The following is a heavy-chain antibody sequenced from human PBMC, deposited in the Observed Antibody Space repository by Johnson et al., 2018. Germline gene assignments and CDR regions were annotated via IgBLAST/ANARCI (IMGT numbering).Heavy chain of an antibody. CDR3: VRDVGRLAADRGGWNKWFDS. CDR2: VDHDGTGT. Sequence: EVQLVESGGGLVQPGGSLRLSCAASGFIFRDFFMHWVRQVPGKGLMWVSHVDHDGTGTKYADSVKGRFTISRDNAKRTGYLLMNSLSVEDTGVYYCVRDVGRLAADRGGWNKWFDSWGQGTLVTVSS. D-gene: IGHD3-10*01. V-gene: IGHV3-74*03. CDR1: GFIFRDFF. J-gene: IGHJ5*01.